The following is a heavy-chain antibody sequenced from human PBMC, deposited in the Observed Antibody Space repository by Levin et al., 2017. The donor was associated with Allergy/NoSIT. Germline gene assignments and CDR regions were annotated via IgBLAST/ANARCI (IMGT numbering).Heavy chain of an antibody. D-gene: IGHD3-16*01. CDR2: IWYDGSNK. J-gene: IGHJ4*02. V-gene: IGHV3-33*01. CDR1: GFTFSSYG. Sequence: GGSLRLSCAASGFTFSSYGMHWVRQAPGKGLEWVAVIWYDGSNKYYADSVKGRFTISRDNSKNTLYLQMNSLRAEDTAVYYCARGRRFGAHFFDYWGQGTLVTVSS. CDR3: ARGRRFGAHFFDY.